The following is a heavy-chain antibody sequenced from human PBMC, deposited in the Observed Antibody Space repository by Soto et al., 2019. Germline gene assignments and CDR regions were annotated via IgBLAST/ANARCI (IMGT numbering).Heavy chain of an antibody. CDR2: ISYDGSNK. D-gene: IGHD2-2*01. V-gene: IGHV3-30*18. CDR3: AKAGEYQLFLFDP. J-gene: IGHJ5*02. Sequence: PGWSLRLSCAASGFTFSSYGMHLVRQAPGKGLEWVAVISYDGSNKYYADSVKGRFTISRDNSKNTLYLQMNSLRAEDTAVYYCAKAGEYQLFLFDPWGEGTLVTVS. CDR1: GFTFSSYG.